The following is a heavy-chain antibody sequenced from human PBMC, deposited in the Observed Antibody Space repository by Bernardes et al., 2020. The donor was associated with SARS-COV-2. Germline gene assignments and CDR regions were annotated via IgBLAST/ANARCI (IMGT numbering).Heavy chain of an antibody. J-gene: IGHJ4*02. CDR3: ARVEGFCSGGTCFSLFYFDH. D-gene: IGHD2-15*01. Sequence: AAWKVSCKASGYTYTTYGIAWVRQAPGHGLEWLGWISGYNGNTNYARHLQDRISMTTDLSTNTAFMELRRLRSDDTAVYYCARVEGFCSGGTCFSLFYFDHWGQGTLVSVSS. CDR1: GYTYTTYG. CDR2: ISGYNGNT. V-gene: IGHV1-18*04.